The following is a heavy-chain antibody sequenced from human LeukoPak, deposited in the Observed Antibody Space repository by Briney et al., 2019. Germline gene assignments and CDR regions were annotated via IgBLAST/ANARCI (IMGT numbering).Heavy chain of an antibody. CDR1: GFTFSSYA. J-gene: IGHJ4*02. CDR2: ISDSGDNT. Sequence: GGSLRLSCAASGFTFSSYAMSWVRQAPGKGLEWVSTISDSGDNTYYPDSVKGRFTISRDNSKNTLYLQMSSLRAEDTAVYYCAKRLGHTSHFDYWGRGTLVTVSS. D-gene: IGHD1-26*01. CDR3: AKRLGHTSHFDY. V-gene: IGHV3-23*01.